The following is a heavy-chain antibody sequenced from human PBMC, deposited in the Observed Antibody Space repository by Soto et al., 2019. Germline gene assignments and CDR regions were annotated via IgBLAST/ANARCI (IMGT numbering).Heavy chain of an antibody. Sequence: EVQVVESGGGLVQPGGSLRLSCVGSGFTFSSFWMTWVRQAPGKGLEWVANIKQDGSEKYSVDSVKGRFTISRDNARYSLYLQMDSLRAEDTAVYYCARDRTAMVTSLDRWGQGTLVTVSS. D-gene: IGHD5-18*01. J-gene: IGHJ4*02. V-gene: IGHV3-7*05. CDR3: ARDRTAMVTSLDR. CDR1: GFTFSSFW. CDR2: IKQDGSEK.